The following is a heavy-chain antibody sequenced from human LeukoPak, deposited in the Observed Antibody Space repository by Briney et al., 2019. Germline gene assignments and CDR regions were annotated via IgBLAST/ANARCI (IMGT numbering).Heavy chain of an antibody. CDR3: AKASSGWDYFDY. CDR1: GFTFSSYA. V-gene: IGHV3-23*01. CDR2: ISGRGGST. J-gene: IGHJ4*02. Sequence: GGSLRLSCAASGFTFSSYAMSWVRQAPGKGLEWVSAISGRGGSTYYADSVKGRFTISRDNSKNTLYLRMNSLRAEDTAVYYCAKASSGWDYFDYWGQGTLVTVSS. D-gene: IGHD6-19*01.